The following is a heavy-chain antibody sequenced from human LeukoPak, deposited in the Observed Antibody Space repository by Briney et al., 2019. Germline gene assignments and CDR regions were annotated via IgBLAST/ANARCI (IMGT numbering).Heavy chain of an antibody. V-gene: IGHV1-46*01. CDR1: GYTFTSYY. D-gene: IGHD3-3*01. Sequence: GASVKVSCKASGYTFTSYYMQWVRQAPGQGLEWMGIINPSGGSTSYAQKFQGRDTMTRDTSKSTVYMELSSLRSEDTAVYYCARGLSFAAGYDFWSGYYRNYWGQGTLVTVSS. CDR2: INPSGGST. CDR3: ARGLSFAAGYDFWSGYYRNY. J-gene: IGHJ4*02.